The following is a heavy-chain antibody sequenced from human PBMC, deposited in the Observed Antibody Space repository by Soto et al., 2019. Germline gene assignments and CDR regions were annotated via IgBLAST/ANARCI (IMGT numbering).Heavy chain of an antibody. CDR1: GFTFNDYY. Sequence: PGGSLRLSCAASGFTFNDYYMSCIRQAPGKGLEWVSYISSSGSTIYYADSVKGRFTISRDNAKNSLYLQMNSLRAEDTAVYYCARDRLIAARQVSYYYGMDVWGQGTTVTVSS. J-gene: IGHJ6*02. V-gene: IGHV3-11*01. CDR2: ISSSGSTI. CDR3: ARDRLIAARQVSYYYGMDV. D-gene: IGHD6-6*01.